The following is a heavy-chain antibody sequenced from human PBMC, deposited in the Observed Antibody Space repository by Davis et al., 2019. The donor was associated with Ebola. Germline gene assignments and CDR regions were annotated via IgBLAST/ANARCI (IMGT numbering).Heavy chain of an antibody. J-gene: IGHJ4*02. CDR3: ARDFGDGAHFDY. V-gene: IGHV4-34*01. D-gene: IGHD3-16*01. Sequence: PSETLSLTCGVCGGSLSGYYWTWIRQAPGRGLEWIGEIDDDGDTTYHASLKSRLTISLDTSKNQFSLKLTSVTAADTAIYFCARDFGDGAHFDYWGQGILVTVSS. CDR2: IDDDGDT. CDR1: GGSLSGYY.